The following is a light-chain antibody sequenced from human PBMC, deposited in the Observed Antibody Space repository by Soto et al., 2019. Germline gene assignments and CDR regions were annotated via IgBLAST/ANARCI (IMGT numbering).Light chain of an antibody. CDR3: QQYNSYSWT. CDR1: QSINVW. CDR2: DAS. J-gene: IGKJ1*01. Sequence: DIQMSQSPSTLPASVGDRVTITCRASQSINVWLAWYQHKPGQAPKLLIYDASTLESGVPSRFTGSGSETEFTLTISSLQPDDFATYYCQQYNSYSWTFGQGTKVEIK. V-gene: IGKV1-5*01.